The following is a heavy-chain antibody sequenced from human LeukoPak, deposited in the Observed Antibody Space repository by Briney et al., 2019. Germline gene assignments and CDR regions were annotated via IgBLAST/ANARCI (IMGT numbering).Heavy chain of an antibody. Sequence: GGSLRLSCAASGFTFSSYAMHWVRQAPGKGLEWVAVISYDGSNKYYADSVKGRFTISRDNSKNTLYLQMNSLRAEDTAVYYCARDYDFWSGYTYYFDYWGQGTLVTVSS. D-gene: IGHD3-3*01. J-gene: IGHJ4*02. CDR2: ISYDGSNK. CDR1: GFTFSSYA. V-gene: IGHV3-30-3*01. CDR3: ARDYDFWSGYTYYFDY.